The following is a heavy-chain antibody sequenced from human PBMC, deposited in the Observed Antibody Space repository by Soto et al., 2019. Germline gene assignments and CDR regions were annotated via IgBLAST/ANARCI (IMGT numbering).Heavy chain of an antibody. CDR1: GGSISSSSYY. V-gene: IGHV4-39*01. J-gene: IGHJ4*02. CDR3: ARQGYYFDY. D-gene: IGHD2-15*01. Sequence: SETLSLTCTVSGGSISSSSYYWGWIRQPPGKGLEWIGSIYYSGSTYYNPSLKSRVTISVDTSKNQFSLKLSSVTAADTAVYYCARQGYYFDYWGQGTLVTVSS. CDR2: IYYSGST.